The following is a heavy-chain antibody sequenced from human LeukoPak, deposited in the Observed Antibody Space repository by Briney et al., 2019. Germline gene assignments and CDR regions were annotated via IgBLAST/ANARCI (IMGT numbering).Heavy chain of an antibody. Sequence: SETLSLTCTVSGVSIGSFYWSWIRQPPGKGLEWIGYIYYTGSTNYNPSLKSRVTISVDTSKNQFSLNLSSVTAADTAIYYCARSRIAVAPADFWGQGILVTVSS. CDR1: GVSIGSFY. J-gene: IGHJ4*02. CDR3: ARSRIAVAPADF. CDR2: IYYTGST. V-gene: IGHV4-59*12. D-gene: IGHD6-19*01.